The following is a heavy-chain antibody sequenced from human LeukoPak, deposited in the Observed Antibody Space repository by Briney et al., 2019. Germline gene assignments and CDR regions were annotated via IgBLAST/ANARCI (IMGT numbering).Heavy chain of an antibody. V-gene: IGHV1-69*05. CDR3: AGGNYYYYYMDV. J-gene: IGHJ6*03. CDR1: EGTFSSYA. Sequence: ASVKVSCKASEGTFSSYAISWVRQAPGQGLEWMGAIIPIFGTANYAQKFQGRVTITTDESTSTAYMELSSLRFEDTAVYYCAGGNYYYYYMDVWGKGTTVTVSS. CDR2: IIPIFGTA.